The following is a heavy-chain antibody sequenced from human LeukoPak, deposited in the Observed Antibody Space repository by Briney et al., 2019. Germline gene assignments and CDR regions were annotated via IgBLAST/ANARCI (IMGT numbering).Heavy chain of an antibody. J-gene: IGHJ4*02. V-gene: IGHV4-31*01. CDR2: IFYSGRT. CDR3: ARSDGAGATDY. D-gene: IGHD1-26*01. Sequence: SETLSLTCTVSGGSISSGGYYWPWIRQHPGKGLEWIGYIFYSGRTYYNPSLKSPITISLDTSKNQFSLKLSSVTAADTAVYYCARSDGAGATDYWGQGTLVTVSS. CDR1: GGSISSGGYY.